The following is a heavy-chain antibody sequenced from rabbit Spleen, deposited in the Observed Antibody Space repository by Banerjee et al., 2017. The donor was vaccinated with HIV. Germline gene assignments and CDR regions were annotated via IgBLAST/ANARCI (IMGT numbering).Heavy chain of an antibody. CDR3: TRAIVPWLGLTRLDL. CDR2: IVPIFGVT. CDR1: GFDFTSYY. V-gene: IGHV1S7*01. D-gene: IGHD4-1*01. Sequence: QLVESGGGLVQPGGSLKLSCKASGFDFTSYYMSWVRQAPGKGLEWIGYIVPIFGVTYYANWVNGRFTISSDNAQSTVDLKMTGLTAADTATYFCTRAIVPWLGLTRLDLWGPGTLVTVS. J-gene: IGHJ3*01.